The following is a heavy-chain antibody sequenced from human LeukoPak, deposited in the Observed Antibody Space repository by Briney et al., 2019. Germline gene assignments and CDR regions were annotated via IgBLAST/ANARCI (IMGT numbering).Heavy chain of an antibody. CDR1: GYTFTNYG. Sequence: GASVKVSCKASGYTFTNYGFSWMRQAPGQGLEWMGWISAYNGNTNYAQKLQGRVTMTTDTSTSTAYMELRSLRSDDTAVYYCARGVVVVPAALCWFDPWGQGTLVTVSS. J-gene: IGHJ5*02. D-gene: IGHD2-2*01. CDR2: ISAYNGNT. V-gene: IGHV1-18*01. CDR3: ARGVVVVPAALCWFDP.